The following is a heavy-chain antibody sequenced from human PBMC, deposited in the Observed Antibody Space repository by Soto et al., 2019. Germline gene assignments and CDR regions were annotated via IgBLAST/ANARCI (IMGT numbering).Heavy chain of an antibody. J-gene: IGHJ5*02. CDR1: GYTFTSYG. Sequence: QVQLVQSGAEVKKPGASVKVSCKASGYTFTSYGISWVRQAPGQGLEWMGWISAYNGNTNYAQKLQGRVTMTTDTSTSTAYMELRIMRSDDTAVYYCARNPSSSWYGLGWFDPWGQGTLVTVSS. CDR3: ARNPSSSWYGLGWFDP. V-gene: IGHV1-18*01. CDR2: ISAYNGNT. D-gene: IGHD6-13*01.